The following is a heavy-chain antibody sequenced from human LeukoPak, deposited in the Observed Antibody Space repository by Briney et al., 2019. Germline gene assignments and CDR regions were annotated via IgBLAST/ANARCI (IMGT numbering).Heavy chain of an antibody. J-gene: IGHJ4*02. D-gene: IGHD2-15*01. Sequence: ASVKVSCKASGYTFTSYDINWVRQATGQGLEWMGWMSPNSGNTGYAQKFQGRVTMTRNTSISTAYMELSSLRSEDTAVYYCARELVVAAQGALGYWGQGTLVTVSS. V-gene: IGHV1-8*01. CDR3: ARELVVAAQGALGY. CDR1: GYTFTSYD. CDR2: MSPNSGNT.